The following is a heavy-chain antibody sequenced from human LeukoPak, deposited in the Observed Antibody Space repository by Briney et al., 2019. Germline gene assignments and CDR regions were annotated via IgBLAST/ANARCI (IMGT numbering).Heavy chain of an antibody. Sequence: GRSLRLSCAASGFTFSSYAMHWVRQAPGKGLEWVAVISYDGSNKYYADSVKGRFTISRDNSKNTLYLQMNSLRAEDTAVYYCAKDGGYSYAFDIWGQGTMVTVSS. V-gene: IGHV3-30*04. CDR2: ISYDGSNK. J-gene: IGHJ3*02. CDR3: AKDGGYSYAFDI. CDR1: GFTFSSYA. D-gene: IGHD5-18*01.